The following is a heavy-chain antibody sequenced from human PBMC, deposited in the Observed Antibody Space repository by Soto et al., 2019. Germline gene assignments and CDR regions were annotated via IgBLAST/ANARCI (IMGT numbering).Heavy chain of an antibody. CDR1: GFTFSSYG. CDR2: ISYDGSNK. D-gene: IGHD2-2*01. V-gene: IGHV3-30*18. CDR3: AKGDIVVVPAASDY. J-gene: IGHJ4*02. Sequence: QVQLVESGGGVVQPGRSLRLSCAASGFTFSSYGMHWVRQAPGKGLEWVAVISYDGSNKYYADSVKGRFTISRDNSKNTLYLQMNSLRAEDTAVYYCAKGDIVVVPAASDYWGQGTLVTVSS.